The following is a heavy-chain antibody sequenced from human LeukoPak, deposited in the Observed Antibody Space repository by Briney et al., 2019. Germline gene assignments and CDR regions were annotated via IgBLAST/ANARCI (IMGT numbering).Heavy chain of an antibody. V-gene: IGHV4-61*02. CDR1: GGSISSGSYY. Sequence: SQTLSLTCTVSGGSISSGSYYWSWIRQPAGKGLEWIGRIYTSGSTNYNPSLKSRVTMSVDTSKNQFSLKLSSVTAADTAVYYCARLYYYYMDVWGKGTTVTVSS. CDR3: ARLYYYYMDV. CDR2: IYTSGST. J-gene: IGHJ6*03.